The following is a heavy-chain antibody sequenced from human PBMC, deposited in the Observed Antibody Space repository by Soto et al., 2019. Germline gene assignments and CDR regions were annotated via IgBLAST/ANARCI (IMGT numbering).Heavy chain of an antibody. D-gene: IGHD1-7*01. J-gene: IGHJ4*02. Sequence: GGSLRLSCAASGFTFSSNAMSWVRQAPGKGLEWVSVITNTGGYTLYADSVKGRFTISRDRSKNTLYLQMSSLRAEDTALYYCAKNQERELPRVIDFWGQGTLVTVSS. CDR2: ITNTGGYT. CDR1: GFTFSSNA. CDR3: AKNQERELPRVIDF. V-gene: IGHV3-23*01.